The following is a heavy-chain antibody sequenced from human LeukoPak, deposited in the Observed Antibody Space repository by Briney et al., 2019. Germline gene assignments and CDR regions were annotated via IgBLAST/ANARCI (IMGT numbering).Heavy chain of an antibody. CDR2: IWSDGTEK. J-gene: IGHJ5*01. V-gene: IGHV3-33*06. CDR1: GFTYSHYG. CDR3: AKDAQRGFDYSNSLES. Sequence: GGSLRLSCAASGFTYSHYGMHWVRQVPGKGLEWVAVIWSDGTEKYYGDAVKGRFTISRDNSMKTLYLQMNSLKGDDTAVYYCAKDAQRGFDYSNSLESWGQGTLVTVSS. D-gene: IGHD4-11*01.